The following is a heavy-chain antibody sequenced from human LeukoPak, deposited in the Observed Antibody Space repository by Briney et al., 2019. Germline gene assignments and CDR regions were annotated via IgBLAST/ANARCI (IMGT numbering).Heavy chain of an antibody. V-gene: IGHV1-58*02. CDR1: GVSFTGSA. CDR3: AGDQSKGSSKYDY. CDR2: IVVGSVNT. J-gene: IGHJ4*02. D-gene: IGHD6-13*01. Sequence: GSSVKVSCNGSGVSFTGSAMQWGWRARGQGLEWIGWIVVGSVNTNYGQKFQQRVTITRDMSTSTAYMEMRSMRSEDTAVYYSAGDQSKGSSKYDYWGQGTLVTVSS.